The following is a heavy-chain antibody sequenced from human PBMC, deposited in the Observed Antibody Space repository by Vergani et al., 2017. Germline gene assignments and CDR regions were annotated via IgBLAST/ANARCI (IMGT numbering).Heavy chain of an antibody. V-gene: IGHV3-33*06. D-gene: IGHD4-17*01. CDR2: IWYDGSNK. Sequence: QVQLVESGGGVVQPGRSLRLSCAASGFTFSSYGMHWVRQAPGKGLEWVAVIWYDGSNKYYADSVKGRFTISRDNSKNTLYLQMNSLRAEDTAVYYCAKATWGVTTIDYWGQGTLVTVSS. CDR1: GFTFSSYG. CDR3: AKATWGVTTIDY. J-gene: IGHJ4*02.